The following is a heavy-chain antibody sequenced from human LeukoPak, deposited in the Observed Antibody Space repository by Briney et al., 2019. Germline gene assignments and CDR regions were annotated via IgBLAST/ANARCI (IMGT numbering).Heavy chain of an antibody. Sequence: PGGSLRLSCAASGFTVSSNYMSWVRQAPGKGLEWVSVIYSGGSTYYADSGKGRFTHSRDNSKNTLYLQMNSLRAEDTAVCYCARTTYYYDSSGYFDYWGQGTLVSVCS. CDR3: ARTTYYYDSSGYFDY. CDR2: IYSGGST. J-gene: IGHJ4*02. V-gene: IGHV3-53*01. CDR1: GFTVSSNY. D-gene: IGHD3-22*01.